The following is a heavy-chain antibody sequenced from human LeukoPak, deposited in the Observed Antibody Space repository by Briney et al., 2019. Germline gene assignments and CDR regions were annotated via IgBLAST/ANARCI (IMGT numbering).Heavy chain of an antibody. Sequence: GTSVKVSCKASGFTFTSSAVQWVRQARGQRLEWIGWIVVGSGNTNYAQKFQERVTITRDMSTSTAYMELSSLRSEDTAVYYCAAWGPTDYFDYWGQGTLVTVSS. D-gene: IGHD3-16*01. J-gene: IGHJ4*02. CDR2: IVVGSGNT. V-gene: IGHV1-58*01. CDR3: AAWGPTDYFDY. CDR1: GFTFTSSA.